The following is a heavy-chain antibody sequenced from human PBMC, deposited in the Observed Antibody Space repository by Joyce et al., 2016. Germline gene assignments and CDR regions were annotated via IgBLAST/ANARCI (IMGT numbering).Heavy chain of an antibody. CDR3: ARNKYGTGDFDF. Sequence: QVQLVQSGAEVKKPGASVKVSCKASGYTFTNFDINWVRQAPGQGLEWLGWMTPNSGNTGNAQNFQGRVTMTRDTSISTAYMELSSLRSEDTDVYFCARNKYGTGDFDFWGQGTPVTVSS. J-gene: IGHJ4*02. V-gene: IGHV1-8*01. D-gene: IGHD7-27*01. CDR2: MTPNSGNT. CDR1: GYTFTNFD.